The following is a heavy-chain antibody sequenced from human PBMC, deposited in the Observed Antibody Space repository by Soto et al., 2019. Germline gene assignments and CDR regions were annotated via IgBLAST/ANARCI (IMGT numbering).Heavy chain of an antibody. CDR2: ITPSNGDT. CDR1: GYTFTSHG. Sequence: QVQLVQSGAEVKKPGASVKVSCKASGYTFTSHGISWVRQAPGQGLEWMAWITPSNGDTNYAQKHLGRVTVTTDTSTSTAYMELRSLISEDTAMYFSARMVRGSNIDYYSYMDVWGKGTTVTVSS. D-gene: IGHD3-10*01. J-gene: IGHJ6*03. V-gene: IGHV1-18*01. CDR3: ARMVRGSNIDYYSYMDV.